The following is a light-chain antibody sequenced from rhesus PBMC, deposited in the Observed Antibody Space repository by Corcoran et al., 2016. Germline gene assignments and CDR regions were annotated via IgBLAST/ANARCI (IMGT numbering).Light chain of an antibody. Sequence: DIQMTQYPSSLSASVGDTVTITCRASQDISSYLNWFQQKPGKDPKRLFYGAYSLESGVPSRFRGIGAGTEFTLTISSLQPEDFAVYYCLQHNIYPLSFGQGTKVELK. CDR1: QDISSY. CDR3: LQHNIYPLS. V-gene: IGKV1-28*01. CDR2: GAY. J-gene: IGKJ2*01.